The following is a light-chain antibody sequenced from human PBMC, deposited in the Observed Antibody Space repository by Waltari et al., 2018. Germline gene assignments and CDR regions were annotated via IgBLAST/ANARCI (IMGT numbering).Light chain of an antibody. CDR3: QQRSNWPVIN. Sequence: EIVLTQSPATLSLSPGERATLSCRSSQSVSSYLAWYQQKPGQAPRLLINDSSNRATGIPARFIGSGYGTDVTLTISSLDPEDFADYYCQQRSNWPVINSGQGTRLAI. V-gene: IGKV3-11*01. J-gene: IGKJ5*01. CDR2: DSS. CDR1: QSVSSY.